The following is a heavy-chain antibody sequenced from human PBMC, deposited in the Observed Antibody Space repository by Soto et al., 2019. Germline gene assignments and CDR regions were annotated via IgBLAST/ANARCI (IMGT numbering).Heavy chain of an antibody. V-gene: IGHV6-1*01. Sequence: SETLSLTCAISGDSVSSNSAAWNWIRQSPSRGLEWLGRTYYRSKWYNDYAVSVKSRITINPDTSKNQFSLQLNSVTPEDTAVYYCARVRITGTIRYYYYGMDVWGQGTTVTAP. CDR1: GDSVSSNSAA. CDR2: TYYRSKWYN. CDR3: ARVRITGTIRYYYYGMDV. J-gene: IGHJ6*02. D-gene: IGHD1-7*01.